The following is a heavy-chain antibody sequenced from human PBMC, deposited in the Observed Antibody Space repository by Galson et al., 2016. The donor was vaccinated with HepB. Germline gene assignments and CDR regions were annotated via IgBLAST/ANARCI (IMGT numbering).Heavy chain of an antibody. J-gene: IGHJ4*02. V-gene: IGHV1-2*02. CDR1: GYTFTAYY. Sequence: SVKVSCKASGYTFTAYYIHWVRQAPGQGLEWMGRFNPHSGDTNYAQNFEGRFSMTGDTSMTTAYMELSRLSREDTAVYYCARESHPRDFWSGYGIDYWGQGTLVTVSS. D-gene: IGHD3-3*01. CDR3: ARESHPRDFWSGYGIDY. CDR2: FNPHSGDT.